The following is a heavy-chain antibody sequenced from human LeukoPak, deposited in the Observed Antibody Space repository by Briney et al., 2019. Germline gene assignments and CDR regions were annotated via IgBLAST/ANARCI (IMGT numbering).Heavy chain of an antibody. CDR3: ATRRENYYYGMDV. D-gene: IGHD1-26*01. CDR2: IIPIFGTA. Sequence: ASVKVSCKASGGTFSSYAISWVRQAPGQGLEWMGGIIPIFGTANYAQKFQGRVTITTDESTSTAYMELSSLRSEDTAVYYCATRRENYYYGMDVWGQGTTVTVSS. V-gene: IGHV1-69*05. J-gene: IGHJ6*02. CDR1: GGTFSSYA.